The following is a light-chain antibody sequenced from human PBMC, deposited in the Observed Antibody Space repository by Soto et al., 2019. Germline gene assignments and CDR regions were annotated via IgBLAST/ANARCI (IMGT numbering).Light chain of an antibody. Sequence: DIQMTQSPSSLSASVGDRVTITCRASQGIRDALGWYQQKPGKVPKRLIYSASSLQNGVPSRFSGSGSETVFTLTISSLQPEDFATYFCVQHSDYPFTFGQGTRLAI. CDR3: VQHSDYPFT. CDR1: QGIRDA. J-gene: IGKJ2*01. V-gene: IGKV1-17*01. CDR2: SAS.